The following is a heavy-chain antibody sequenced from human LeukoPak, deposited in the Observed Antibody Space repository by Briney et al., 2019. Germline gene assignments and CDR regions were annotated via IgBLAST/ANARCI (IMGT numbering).Heavy chain of an antibody. CDR1: GFTFSSYA. CDR2: ISYDGSNK. J-gene: IGHJ4*02. CDR3: ARAPEGPFDY. V-gene: IGHV3-30-3*01. Sequence: GGSLRLSCAASGFTFSSYAMSWVRQAPGKGLEWVAVISYDGSNKYYADSVKGRFTISRDNSKNTLYLQMNSLRAEDTAVYYCARAPEGPFDYWGQGTLVTVSS.